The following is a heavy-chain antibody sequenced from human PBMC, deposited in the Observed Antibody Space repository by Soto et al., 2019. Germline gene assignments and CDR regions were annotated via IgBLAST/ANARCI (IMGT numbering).Heavy chain of an antibody. V-gene: IGHV3-15*07. Sequence: EVQLVESGGGLVQPGGSLRLSCAASGFSITNTWMHWVRQAPGKGLEWVGRVKSKADGGTADYAAPVKGRFTISRAESKNTQQLQMNRQNLEDPAVYYCTSYPDFWGGHPPLWRQGTRVTVP. J-gene: IGHJ1*01. CDR3: TSYPDFWGGHPPL. D-gene: IGHD3-3*01. CDR2: VKSKADGGTA. CDR1: GFSITNTW.